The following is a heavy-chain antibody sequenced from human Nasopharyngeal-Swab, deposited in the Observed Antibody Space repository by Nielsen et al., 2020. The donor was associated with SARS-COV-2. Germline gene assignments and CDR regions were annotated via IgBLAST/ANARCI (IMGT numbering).Heavy chain of an antibody. Sequence: WIRQPPGKGLEWIGEINHSGSTNYNPSLKSRVTISVDTSKNQFSLKLSSVTAADTAVYYCARSKSGPSIYNSGWYRGYYYGMDVWGQGTTVTVSS. CDR2: INHSGST. CDR3: ARSKSGPSIYNSGWYRGYYYGMDV. V-gene: IGHV4-34*01. J-gene: IGHJ6*02. D-gene: IGHD6-19*01.